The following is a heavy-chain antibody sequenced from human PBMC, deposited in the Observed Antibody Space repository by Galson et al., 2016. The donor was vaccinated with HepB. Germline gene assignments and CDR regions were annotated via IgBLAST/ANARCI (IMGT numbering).Heavy chain of an antibody. CDR1: GGSFSGYY. Sequence: SETLSLTCAVYGGSFSGYYWSWIRQPPGKGLEWIGEINHSGRTNYNASLKSRVSISVDTAKNQFALKLRSVTAADTGGYYCASEGGSGVRDGMDVWSQGTPVTVSS. D-gene: IGHD3-10*01. J-gene: IGHJ6*02. V-gene: IGHV4-34*01. CDR2: INHSGRT. CDR3: ASEGGSGVRDGMDV.